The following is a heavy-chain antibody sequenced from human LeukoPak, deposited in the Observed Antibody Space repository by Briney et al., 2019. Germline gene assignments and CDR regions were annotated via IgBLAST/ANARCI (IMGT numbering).Heavy chain of an antibody. CDR3: ARVGYCSSSSCSHDAFDI. CDR2: ISSSGSTI. Sequence: GGSLRLSCAASGFTFSSYEMNWVRQAPGKGLEMDSYISSSGSTIYYADSVKGRFTISRDNAKNSLYLQMNSLRVEDTAVYYCARVGYCSSSSCSHDAFDIWGQGTMVTVSS. J-gene: IGHJ3*02. V-gene: IGHV3-48*03. D-gene: IGHD2-2*01. CDR1: GFTFSSYE.